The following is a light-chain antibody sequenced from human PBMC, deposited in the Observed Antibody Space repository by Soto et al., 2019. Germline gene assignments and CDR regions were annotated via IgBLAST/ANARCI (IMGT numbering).Light chain of an antibody. V-gene: IGLV2-14*01. CDR2: DVS. J-gene: IGLJ1*01. Sequence: QSVLTQPASVSGSPGQSITISCTENSSDVGGYNYVSWYQQHPGKAPKLMIYDVSNRPSGVSNRFSGSKSGNTASLTISGLQAEDEADYYCSSYTSSSTLYVFGTGTKVTVL. CDR3: SSYTSSSTLYV. CDR1: SSDVGGYNY.